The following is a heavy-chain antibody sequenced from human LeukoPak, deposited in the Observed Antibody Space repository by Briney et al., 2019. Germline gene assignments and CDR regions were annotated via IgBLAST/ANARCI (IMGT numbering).Heavy chain of an antibody. CDR1: GGSISSHY. CDR3: ATTIRRNICGYFDF. Sequence: SETLSLTCTVPGGSISSHYWSWIRQPPGKGLERIGYMYDSVRTKDNPSLKSRVTLSADTSKNQFSLRPSSVTATDTAVYYCATTIRRNICGYFDFWGQGILVTVSS. V-gene: IGHV4-59*11. D-gene: IGHD1-26*01. CDR2: MYDSVRT. J-gene: IGHJ4*02.